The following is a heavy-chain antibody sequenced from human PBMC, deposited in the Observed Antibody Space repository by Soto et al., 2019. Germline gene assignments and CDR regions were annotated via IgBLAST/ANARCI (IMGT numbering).Heavy chain of an antibody. CDR1: GFTFSSYG. CDR2: IWYDGSNK. CDR3: ARDYDSSGYPRYYFDY. Sequence: TWGSLTLSCAASGFTFSSYGMHWVRQAPGKGLEWVAVIWYDGSNKYYADSVKGRFTISRDNSKNTLYLQMNSLRAEDTAVYYCARDYDSSGYPRYYFDYWGQGTLVTVS. J-gene: IGHJ4*02. V-gene: IGHV3-33*01. D-gene: IGHD3-22*01.